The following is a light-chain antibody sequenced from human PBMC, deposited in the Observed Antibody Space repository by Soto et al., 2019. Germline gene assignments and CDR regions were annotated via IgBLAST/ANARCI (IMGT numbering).Light chain of an antibody. Sequence: DVHMTQSPSPLSASVVDRVTIPFRASRSISSWLAWYQQKPGKAPKLLIYDASSLKSGVPSRFSGSGYGTEFTLTISSLQPDDSATYYCQQYYTYWTFGQGTKVDIK. CDR1: RSISSW. CDR3: QQYYTYWT. J-gene: IGKJ1*01. V-gene: IGKV1-5*01. CDR2: DAS.